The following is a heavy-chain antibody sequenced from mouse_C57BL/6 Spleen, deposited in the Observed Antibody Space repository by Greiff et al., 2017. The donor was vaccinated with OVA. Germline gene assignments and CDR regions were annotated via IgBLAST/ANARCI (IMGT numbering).Heavy chain of an antibody. CDR3: ARSLNYDYAMDY. CDR2: IDPNSGGT. CDR1: GYTFTSYW. D-gene: IGHD2-1*01. V-gene: IGHV1-62-3*01. J-gene: IGHJ4*01. Sequence: QVQLQQPGAELVKPGASVKLSCKASGYTFTSYWMHWVKQRPGRGLEWIGRIDPNSGGTNYNEKFKGKATLTADKSSSTAYMQLSSLTSEDSAVYFCARSLNYDYAMDYWGQGTSVTVSS.